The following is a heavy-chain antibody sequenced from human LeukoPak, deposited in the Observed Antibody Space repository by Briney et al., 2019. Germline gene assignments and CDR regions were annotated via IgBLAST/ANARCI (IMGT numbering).Heavy chain of an antibody. CDR1: GGSISSHY. D-gene: IGHD6-13*01. V-gene: IGHV4-59*11. CDR2: IYYSGST. J-gene: IGHJ6*03. CDR3: ARGRYSSLRALYYYMDV. Sequence: SETLSLTCTVSGGSISSHYWSWIRQPPGKGLEWIGYIYYSGSTNYNPSLKSRVTISVDTSKNQFSLKLSSVTAADTAVYYCARGRYSSLRALYYYMDVWGKGTTVTVSS.